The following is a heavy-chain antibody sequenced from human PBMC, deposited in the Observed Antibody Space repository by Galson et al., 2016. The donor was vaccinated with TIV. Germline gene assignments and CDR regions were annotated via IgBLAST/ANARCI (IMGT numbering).Heavy chain of an antibody. CDR1: GYTFTRYY. J-gene: IGHJ5*02. CDR2: INPTGGST. CDR3: ARGGHVQRFDP. Sequence: SVKVSCKAFGYTFTRYYTHWVRQAPGQGLEWMGIINPTGGSTTYAQKFQGRLTMTRDTSTSTVYLELNSLRSEATAGYYCARGGHVQRFDPWGQGTLVTVSS. D-gene: IGHD3-16*01. V-gene: IGHV1-46*01.